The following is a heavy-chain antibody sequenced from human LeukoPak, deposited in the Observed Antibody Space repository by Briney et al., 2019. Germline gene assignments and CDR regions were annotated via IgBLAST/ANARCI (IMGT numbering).Heavy chain of an antibody. Sequence: GGSLRLSCAASGFTFSSYSVNWVREAPGKGLEWVSSISSSSSYIYYADSVKGRFTISRDNAKNSLYLQMNSLRAEDTAVYYCARDRFITMVREPNWFDPWGQETLVTVSS. D-gene: IGHD3-10*01. CDR3: ARDRFITMVREPNWFDP. V-gene: IGHV3-21*01. CDR1: GFTFSSYS. J-gene: IGHJ5*02. CDR2: ISSSSSYI.